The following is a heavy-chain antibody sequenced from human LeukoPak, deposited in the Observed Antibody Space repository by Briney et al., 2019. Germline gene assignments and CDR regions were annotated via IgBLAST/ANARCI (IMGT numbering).Heavy chain of an antibody. CDR2: IYASGNT. D-gene: IGHD4-17*01. CDR1: GGSFSSDSYY. CDR3: ARDQGYGDYVYDS. Sequence: SETLSLTCSVSGGSFSSDSYYWSWIRQPAGKGLEWIGRIYASGNTNYNPYLTSRITISIDTSKHQSSLKLTSVTAADTAVYYCARDQGYGDYVYDSWGQGILVTVSS. V-gene: IGHV4-61*02. J-gene: IGHJ5*02.